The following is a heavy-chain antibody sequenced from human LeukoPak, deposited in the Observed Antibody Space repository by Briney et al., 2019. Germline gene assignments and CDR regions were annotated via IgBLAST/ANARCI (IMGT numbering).Heavy chain of an antibody. CDR3: AIWGQPAMGGDYYMDV. CDR2: IIPFFGTA. CDR1: GGTFSSYA. J-gene: IGHJ6*03. V-gene: IGHV1-69*01. Sequence: SVKVSCKASGGTFSSYAISWVRQAPGQGLEWMGGIIPFFGTANYAQKFQGRVTITADESTSTAYMELSSLRSEDTAVYYCAIWGQPAMGGDYYMDVWGKGTTVTVSS. D-gene: IGHD3-16*01.